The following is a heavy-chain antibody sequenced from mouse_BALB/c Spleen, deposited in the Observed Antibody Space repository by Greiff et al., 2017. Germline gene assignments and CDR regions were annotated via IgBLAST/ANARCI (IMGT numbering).Heavy chain of an antibody. CDR3: ARSPLYGSYPPFAY. D-gene: IGHD1-1*01. CDR2: IDTSDSYT. J-gene: IGHJ3*01. V-gene: IGHV1-69*01. CDR1: GYTFTDYW. Sequence: QVQLKQPGAELVMPGASVKMSCKASGYTFTDYWMHWVKQRPGQGLEWIGAIDTSDSYTSYNQKFKGKATLTVDESSSTAYMQLSSLTSEDSAVYYCARSPLYGSYPPFAYWGQGTLVTVSA.